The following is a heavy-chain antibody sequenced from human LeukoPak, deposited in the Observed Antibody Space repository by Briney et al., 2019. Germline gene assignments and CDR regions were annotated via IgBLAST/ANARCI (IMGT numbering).Heavy chain of an antibody. CDR2: ISGGGGVT. D-gene: IGHD5-12*01. J-gene: IGHJ4*02. CDR3: AKDPQVATIEIFDY. V-gene: IGHV3-23*01. Sequence: PGVSLRLSCAAAGFTFGSYAMSWVRQAPGKGLEWVSSISGGGGVTYYADSVKGRFTISRDNSKNTLYLQMNSLRVEDTAVYYCAKDPQVATIEIFDYSGQGALATVSS. CDR1: GFTFGSYA.